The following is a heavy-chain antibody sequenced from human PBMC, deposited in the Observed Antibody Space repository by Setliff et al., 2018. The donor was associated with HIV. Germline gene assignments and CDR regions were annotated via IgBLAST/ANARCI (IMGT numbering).Heavy chain of an antibody. D-gene: IGHD3-16*01. CDR3: ARVPLSSPSRPGGYFDY. Sequence: SETLSLTCAVSGGSIGSGGYSWSWIRQPPGRGLEWVGYIYHVGGTYYNPSLRSRVTMSVDRSKNLFSLKLTSVTAADTAVYYCARVPLSSPSRPGGYFDYWGQGTLVTVSS. CDR1: GGSIGSGGYS. CDR2: IYHVGGT. V-gene: IGHV4-30-2*01. J-gene: IGHJ4*02.